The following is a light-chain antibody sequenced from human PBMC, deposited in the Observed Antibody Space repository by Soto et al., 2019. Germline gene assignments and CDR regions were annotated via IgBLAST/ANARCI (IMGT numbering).Light chain of an antibody. CDR3: QAWDSSTYV. CDR2: QDS. CDR1: KLGDKY. V-gene: IGLV3-1*01. Sequence: SYELTQPPSVSVSPGQTASITCSGDKLGDKYACWYQQKPGQSPVLVIYQDSKRPSGIPERFSGSNSGNTATLTISGTQAMDEADYSCQAWDSSTYVFGPGTNVTVL. J-gene: IGLJ1*01.